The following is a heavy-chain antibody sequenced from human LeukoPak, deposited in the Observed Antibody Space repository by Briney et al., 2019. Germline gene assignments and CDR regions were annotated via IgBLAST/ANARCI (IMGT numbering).Heavy chain of an antibody. V-gene: IGHV4-39*07. Sequence: SETLSLTCSVSGASITSGGYYWGFVRQPPGKGLEWIGSIYYRGSTNYNPSLKSRVTMSVDTSKNQFSLNLRSVTAADTAVYYCARDSSNPPAWGQGTLVTVSS. CDR3: ARDSSNPPA. J-gene: IGHJ5*02. CDR1: GASITSGGYY. D-gene: IGHD1-14*01. CDR2: IYYRGST.